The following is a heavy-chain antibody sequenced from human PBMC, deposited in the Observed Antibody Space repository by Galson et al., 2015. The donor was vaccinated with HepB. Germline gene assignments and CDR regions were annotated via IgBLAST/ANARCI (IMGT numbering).Heavy chain of an antibody. D-gene: IGHD6-19*01. Sequence: SLRLSCAASGFTFSNAWMSWVRQAPGKGLEWVGRIKSKTDGGTTDYAAPVKGRFTISRDDSKNTLYLQMNSLKTEDTAVYYCTTDSGYSSGWYAFPQRWYFDLWGRGTLVTVSS. CDR1: GFTFSNAW. CDR3: TTDSGYSSGWYAFPQRWYFDL. V-gene: IGHV3-15*01. J-gene: IGHJ2*01. CDR2: IKSKTDGGTT.